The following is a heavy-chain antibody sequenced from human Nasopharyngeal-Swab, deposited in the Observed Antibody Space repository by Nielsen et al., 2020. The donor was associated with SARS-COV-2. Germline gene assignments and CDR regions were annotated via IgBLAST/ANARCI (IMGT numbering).Heavy chain of an antibody. Sequence: ASVKVSCKASGYTFTSYYMHWVRQAPGQGLEWMGIINPSGGSTNYAQKFQGRVTMTRDTSTSTVYMELSSLRSEDTDVYYCARDVDSSGYYAWFDPWGQGTLVTVSS. CDR3: ARDVDSSGYYAWFDP. CDR1: GYTFTSYY. J-gene: IGHJ5*02. V-gene: IGHV1-46*01. CDR2: INPSGGST. D-gene: IGHD3-22*01.